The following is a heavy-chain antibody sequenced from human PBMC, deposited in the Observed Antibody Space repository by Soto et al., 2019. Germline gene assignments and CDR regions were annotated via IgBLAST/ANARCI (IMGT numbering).Heavy chain of an antibody. V-gene: IGHV3-23*01. Sequence: GGSLRLSCAASGFTFSSYAMSWVRQAPGKGLEWVSVISGSGGRTYYADSVKGRFTVSRDNSKNTLYLQLNSLRAEDSAVFYYAKDSHYCSGGTCYSDYYYYGMDVWGQGTTVTVSS. CDR1: GFTFSSYA. CDR3: AKDSHYCSGGTCYSDYYYYGMDV. D-gene: IGHD2-15*01. CDR2: ISGSGGRT. J-gene: IGHJ6*02.